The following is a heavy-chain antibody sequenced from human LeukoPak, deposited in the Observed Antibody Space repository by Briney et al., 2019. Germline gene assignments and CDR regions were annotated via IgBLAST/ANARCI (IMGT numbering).Heavy chain of an antibody. Sequence: SETMSLTCTVSGGSISSGDYYWSWIRQPPGKGLEWIGNIYYSGSTYYNPSLKSRVTISVDTSKNQFSLKLSSVTAADTAVYYCAREQPVTTTYGMDVWGQGTTVTVSS. CDR3: AREQPVTTTYGMDV. J-gene: IGHJ6*02. CDR2: IYYSGST. D-gene: IGHD1-14*01. CDR1: GGSISSGDYY. V-gene: IGHV4-30-4*01.